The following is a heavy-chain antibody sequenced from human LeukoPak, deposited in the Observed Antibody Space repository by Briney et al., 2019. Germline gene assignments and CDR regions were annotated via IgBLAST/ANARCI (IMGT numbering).Heavy chain of an antibody. CDR2: IRYDESKK. Sequence: GGSLRLTCAASGFTFSYYGMHWVRQAPGKGLEWVAFIRYDESKKFYGDSVKGRFTISRDNSKNTLYLQMNSLRTEDTAVYYCAKSHLPNAYSGTYYCDYWGQGTLVTVSS. J-gene: IGHJ4*02. V-gene: IGHV3-30*02. CDR1: GFTFSYYG. D-gene: IGHD1-26*01. CDR3: AKSHLPNAYSGTYYCDY.